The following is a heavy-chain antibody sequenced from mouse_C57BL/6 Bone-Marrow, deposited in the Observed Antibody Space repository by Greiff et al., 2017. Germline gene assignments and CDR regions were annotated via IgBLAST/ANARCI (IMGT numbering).Heavy chain of an antibody. J-gene: IGHJ3*01. Sequence: VQLVESGAELARPGASVKLSCKASGYTFTSYGISWVKQRTGQGLEWIGEIYPRSGNTYYNEKFKGKATLTADKSSSTAYMELRSLTSEDSAVYFCARRGDGYYVFAYWGQGTLVTVSA. CDR1: GYTFTSYG. CDR3: ARRGDGYYVFAY. V-gene: IGHV1-81*01. CDR2: IYPRSGNT. D-gene: IGHD2-3*01.